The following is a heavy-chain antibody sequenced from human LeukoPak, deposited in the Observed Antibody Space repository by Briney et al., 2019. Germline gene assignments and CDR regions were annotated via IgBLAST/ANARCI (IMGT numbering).Heavy chain of an antibody. V-gene: IGHV3-23*01. CDR2: ISDSDGST. CDR1: GFTFNNYA. Sequence: GGSLRLSCVASGFTFNNYAMNWVRQAPGKGLEWVSAISDSDGSTKYADSVKGRFTISTDKSKNTLYLQMNSLRAVDTAVYHCAKADCRSINCYVKDFWGKGTTVTVSS. J-gene: IGHJ6*04. CDR3: AKADCRSINCYVKDF. D-gene: IGHD2-2*01.